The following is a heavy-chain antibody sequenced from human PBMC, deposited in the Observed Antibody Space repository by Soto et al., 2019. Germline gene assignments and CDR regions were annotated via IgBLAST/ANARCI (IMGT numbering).Heavy chain of an antibody. Sequence: SETLSLTCPVSGGSVSSATYSWSWVRQPPGGGLEWIAYILHSGSSMYNPSLKSRVTISLSTSKTQFSLRLTSVTAADTAIYYCARGMYKSGWNLDLWGQGIVVTVSS. CDR1: GGSVSSATYS. CDR3: ARGMYKSGWNLDL. CDR2: ILHSGSS. V-gene: IGHV4-61*01. J-gene: IGHJ5*02. D-gene: IGHD6-19*01.